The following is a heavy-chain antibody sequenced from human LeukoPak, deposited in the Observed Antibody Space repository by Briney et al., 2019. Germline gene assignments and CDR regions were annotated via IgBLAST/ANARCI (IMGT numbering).Heavy chain of an antibody. Sequence: GGSLRLSCAASGFTFSSYGMHWVRQAPGKGLEWVAVISYDGSNKYYVDSVKGRFTISRDNSKNTLYLQMNSLRAEDTAVYYCAKVGGSGSYIYYYGMDVWGKGTTVTVSS. CDR3: AKVGGSGSYIYYYGMDV. CDR1: GFTFSSYG. D-gene: IGHD3-10*01. CDR2: ISYDGSNK. J-gene: IGHJ6*04. V-gene: IGHV3-30*18.